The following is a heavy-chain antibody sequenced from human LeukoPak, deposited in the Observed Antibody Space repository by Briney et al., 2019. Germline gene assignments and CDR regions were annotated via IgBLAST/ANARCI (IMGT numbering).Heavy chain of an antibody. Sequence: GGSLRLSCAASGFTFSSYGMHWVRQAPGKGLEWVAVIWYDGSNKYYADSVKGRFTISRDNSKNTLYLQMNSLRAEDTAVYYCARDLDWNDGAGYWGQGTLVTVSS. CDR2: IWYDGSNK. D-gene: IGHD1-1*01. CDR3: ARDLDWNDGAGY. CDR1: GFTFSSYG. V-gene: IGHV3-33*01. J-gene: IGHJ4*02.